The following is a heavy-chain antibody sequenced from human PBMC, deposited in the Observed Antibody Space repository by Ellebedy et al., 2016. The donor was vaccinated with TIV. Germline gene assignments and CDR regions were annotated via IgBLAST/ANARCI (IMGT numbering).Heavy chain of an antibody. J-gene: IGHJ3*02. CDR2: IYYSGST. Sequence: MPSETLSLTCTVSGGSISSSSYYWGWIRKPPGKGLEWIGSIYYSGSTYYNPSLKSRVTISVDTSKNQFSLKLSSVTAADTAVYYCANFIAVAGTGADAFDIWGQGTMVTVSS. CDR3: ANFIAVAGTGADAFDI. CDR1: GGSISSSSYY. D-gene: IGHD6-19*01. V-gene: IGHV4-39*01.